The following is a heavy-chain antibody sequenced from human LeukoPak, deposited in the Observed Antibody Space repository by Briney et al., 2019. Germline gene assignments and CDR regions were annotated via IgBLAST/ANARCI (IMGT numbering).Heavy chain of an antibody. CDR2: IYYSGST. D-gene: IGHD3-22*01. CDR3: ASGDSSGYYYPYYYYGMDV. CDR1: GGSISSYY. V-gene: IGHV4-59*08. Sequence: SETLSLTCTVSGGSISSYYWSWIRQPPGKGLEWIGYIYYSGSTNYNPSLKSRVTISVDTSKNQFSLKLSSVTAADTAVYNCASGDSSGYYYPYYYYGMDVWGQGTTVTVSS. J-gene: IGHJ6*02.